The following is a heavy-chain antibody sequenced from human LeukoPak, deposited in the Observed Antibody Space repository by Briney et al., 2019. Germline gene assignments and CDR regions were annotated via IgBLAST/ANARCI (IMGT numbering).Heavy chain of an antibody. CDR3: ARDRHTAMVYYYYYMDV. J-gene: IGHJ6*03. V-gene: IGHV3-23*01. CDR1: GFTFTSYA. Sequence: PGGSLRLSCASSGFTFTSYAVSWVRQAPGKGLEWVSTNSGGITYHTDSVKGRFTISRDISKNTVYLQMNSLRDEDTAVYYCARDRHTAMVYYYYYMDVWGTGTTVTVSS. CDR2: NSGGIT. D-gene: IGHD5-18*01.